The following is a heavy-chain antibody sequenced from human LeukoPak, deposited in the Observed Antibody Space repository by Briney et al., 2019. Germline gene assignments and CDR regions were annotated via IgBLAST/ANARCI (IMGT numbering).Heavy chain of an antibody. CDR3: TALSGTYYKY. V-gene: IGHV3-7*03. CDR2: IKQDGSEK. D-gene: IGHD1-26*01. Sequence: GGSLRLSCAASGFTFSSYWMSWVRQAPGKGLEWVANIKQDGSEKYYVDSVKGRFTISRDNAKNSLYLQMNSLKTEDTAVYYCTALSGTYYKYWGQGTLVTVSS. J-gene: IGHJ4*02. CDR1: GFTFSSYW.